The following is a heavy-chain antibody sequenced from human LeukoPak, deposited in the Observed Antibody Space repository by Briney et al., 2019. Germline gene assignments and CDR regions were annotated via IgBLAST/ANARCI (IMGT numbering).Heavy chain of an antibody. CDR1: GISFSTSW. V-gene: IGHV3-7*05. J-gene: IGHJ3*01. CDR3: ARGVVSRAAFDV. CDR2: IKGDGSEM. Sequence: GGSLRLSCAASGISFSTSWMSWVRQAPGKGPEWVAYIKGDGSEMSYVDSVKGRFTISRDNAKNSLYLQMDSLRVEDTAVYYCARGVVSRAAFDVWGQGTMVTVSS.